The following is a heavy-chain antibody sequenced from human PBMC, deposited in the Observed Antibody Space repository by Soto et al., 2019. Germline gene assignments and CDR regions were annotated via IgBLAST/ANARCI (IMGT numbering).Heavy chain of an antibody. CDR1: GFTFSSYG. CDR3: AKERSDIAAAGSFFYFDY. V-gene: IGHV3-30*18. D-gene: IGHD6-13*01. CDR2: ISYDGSNK. Sequence: ESGGGVVQPGRSLRLSCAASGFTFSSYGMHWVRQAPGKGLEWVAVISYDGSNKYYADSVKGRFTISRDNSKNTLYLQMNSLRAEDTAVYYCAKERSDIAAAGSFFYFDYWGQGTLVTVSS. J-gene: IGHJ4*02.